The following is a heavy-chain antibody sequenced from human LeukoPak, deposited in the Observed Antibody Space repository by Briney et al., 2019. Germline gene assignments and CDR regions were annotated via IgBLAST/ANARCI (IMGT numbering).Heavy chain of an antibody. Sequence: GASVKVSCMASGGTFSSYAISWVRQAPGQGLEWMGGIIPIFGTANYAQKFQDRVTITADESTSTAYMELSSLRSEDTAVYYCVVGDFWSGYPRYYYYYYGMDVWGQGTTVTVSS. CDR2: IIPIFGTA. J-gene: IGHJ6*02. CDR1: GGTFSSYA. CDR3: VVGDFWSGYPRYYYYYYGMDV. V-gene: IGHV1-69*13. D-gene: IGHD3-3*01.